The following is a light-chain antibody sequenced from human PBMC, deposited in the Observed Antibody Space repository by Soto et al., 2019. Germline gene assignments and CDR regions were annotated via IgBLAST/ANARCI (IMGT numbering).Light chain of an antibody. J-gene: IGKJ2*03. CDR1: QGISSY. V-gene: IGKV1-8*01. CDR3: QQSHITQYS. Sequence: AIRMTQSPSSFSASTGDRVTITCRASQGISSYLAWYQQKPGKAPKLLIYAASTLQSGVPSRFSGSGSGTDFTLTISCLQSEDFATYYCQQSHITQYSFGQGTKVDIK. CDR2: AAS.